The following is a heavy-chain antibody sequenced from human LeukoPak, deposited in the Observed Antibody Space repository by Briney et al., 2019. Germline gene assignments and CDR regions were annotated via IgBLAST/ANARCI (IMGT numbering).Heavy chain of an antibody. CDR2: ISYDGSNK. Sequence: PGGSLRLSCAASGFTFSSYAMHWVRQAPGKGLEWVAVISYDGSNKYYADSVKGRFTISRDNSKNTLYLQMNSLRAEDTAVYYCAYSSSWYSPIDYWGQGTLVTVSS. J-gene: IGHJ4*02. CDR1: GFTFSSYA. V-gene: IGHV3-30*04. D-gene: IGHD6-13*01. CDR3: AYSSSWYSPIDY.